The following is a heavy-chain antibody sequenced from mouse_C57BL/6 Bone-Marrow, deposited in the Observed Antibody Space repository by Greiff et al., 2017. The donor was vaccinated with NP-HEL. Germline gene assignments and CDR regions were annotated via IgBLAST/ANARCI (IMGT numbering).Heavy chain of an antibody. D-gene: IGHD2-5*01. CDR2: ISGGGGNT. J-gene: IGHJ4*01. Sequence: EVKLQESGGGLVKPGGSLKLSCAASGFTFSSYTMSWVRQTPEKRLEWVATISGGGGNTYYPDSVKGRFPIPRDNAKNTLYLQMSSLRSEDTALYYCARAYYSNYDYAMDYWGQGTSVTVSS. V-gene: IGHV5-9*01. CDR1: GFTFSSYT. CDR3: ARAYYSNYDYAMDY.